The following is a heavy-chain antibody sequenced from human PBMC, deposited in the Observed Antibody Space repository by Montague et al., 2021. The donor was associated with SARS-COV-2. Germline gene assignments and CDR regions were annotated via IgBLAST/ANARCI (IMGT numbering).Heavy chain of an antibody. CDR3: ARETYTSGWFQQFDY. Sequence: SETRSLTCTVSGGSISSSRHYWDWVRQPPGKGLEWIGCIYHSATTYYNPSLQSRVTISVDTSKKQFSLKLSSVTAADTAVYYCARETYTSGWFQQFDYWGQGTLVTVSS. D-gene: IGHD6-19*01. V-gene: IGHV4-39*02. CDR2: IYHSATT. J-gene: IGHJ4*02. CDR1: GGSISSSRHY.